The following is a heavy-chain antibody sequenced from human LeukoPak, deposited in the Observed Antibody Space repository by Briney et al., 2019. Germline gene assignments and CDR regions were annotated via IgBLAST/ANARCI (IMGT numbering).Heavy chain of an antibody. CDR3: ARDSSPDSATTYYDALDM. CDR1: GFLFSDYG. CDR2: IWYDGSIK. Sequence: PGRSLRLSCAASGFLFSDYGMHWVRQAPGKGLEWVAVIWYDGSIKYYADSVKGRFTISRDNSKNTLYLQMNSLRDEDTALYYCARDSSPDSATTYYDALDMWGQGTMVTVSS. J-gene: IGHJ3*02. V-gene: IGHV3-33*01. D-gene: IGHD1-1*01.